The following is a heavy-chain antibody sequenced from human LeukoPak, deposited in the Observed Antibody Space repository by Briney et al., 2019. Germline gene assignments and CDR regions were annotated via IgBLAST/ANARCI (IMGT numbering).Heavy chain of an antibody. V-gene: IGHV1-2*02. D-gene: IGHD1-26*01. CDR1: GYTFTDHN. Sequence: ASVKVSCKASGYTFTDHNIHWVRQPPGPGLEWMGWLDPNTGATSSAQKFQDRVSLTRDTSISTGYMDLSRLTSDDTAVYYCAIKTYAGSFYVCGGQGTLVTVSS. CDR2: LDPNTGAT. CDR3: AIKTYAGSFYVC. J-gene: IGHJ4*02.